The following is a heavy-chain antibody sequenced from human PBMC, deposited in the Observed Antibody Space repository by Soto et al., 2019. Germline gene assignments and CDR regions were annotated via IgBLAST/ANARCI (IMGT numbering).Heavy chain of an antibody. CDR1: GITFSDCY. CDR3: ARVRFGQWGYAMDV. V-gene: IGHV3-11*01. D-gene: IGHD3-10*01. J-gene: IGHJ6*02. CDR2: MSSSGDSI. Sequence: QVQLVESGGGLVKPGGSLRLSCAASGITFSDCYMNWIRQAPGKGLEWVSYMSSSGDSINYAGSVRGRFTVYRDNAKNSLYLQMNSLGAEDTAMYYCARVRFGQWGYAMDVWGQGTTVTVSS.